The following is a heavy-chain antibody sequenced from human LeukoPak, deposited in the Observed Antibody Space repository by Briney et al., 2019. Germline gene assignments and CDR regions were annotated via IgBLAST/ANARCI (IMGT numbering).Heavy chain of an antibody. V-gene: IGHV1-8*01. CDR2: MNPNSGNT. J-gene: IGHJ5*02. CDR1: GYTFTSYD. D-gene: IGHD2-15*01. Sequence: ASVKVSCKASGYTFTSYDINWVRQATGQGLEWMGWMNPNSGNTGYAQKFQGRVIMTRNTSISTAYMELSSLRSEDTAVYYCARGRIARNWFDPWGPGTLVTVSS. CDR3: ARGRIARNWFDP.